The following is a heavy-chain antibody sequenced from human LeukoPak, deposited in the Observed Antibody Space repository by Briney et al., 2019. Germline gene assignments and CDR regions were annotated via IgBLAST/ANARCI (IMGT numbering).Heavy chain of an antibody. CDR1: GGSISGYY. Sequence: SETLSLTCPVSGGSISGYYWNWIRQPPGKGLEWIGYIYYTGSTNYNPSLKSRVTISVDTSKNQFSLKLSSVTATDTAVYYCARGGYASGWYLDYWGQGTLVIVSS. V-gene: IGHV4-59*01. CDR3: ARGGYASGWYLDY. CDR2: IYYTGST. D-gene: IGHD6-19*01. J-gene: IGHJ4*02.